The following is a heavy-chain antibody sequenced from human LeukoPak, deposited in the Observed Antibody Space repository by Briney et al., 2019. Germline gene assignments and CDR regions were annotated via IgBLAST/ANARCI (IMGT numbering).Heavy chain of an antibody. CDR3: GRTTVTTYVDY. J-gene: IGHJ4*02. CDR1: GYTFTSYG. D-gene: IGHD4-11*01. V-gene: IGHV1-18*01. CDR2: ISAYNGNT. Sequence: ASVKVSCXASGYTFTSYGISWVRQAPGQGLEWMGWISAYNGNTNYAQKLQGRVTMTTDTSTSTAYMELRSLRSDDTAVYYCGRTTVTTYVDYWGQGTLVTVSS.